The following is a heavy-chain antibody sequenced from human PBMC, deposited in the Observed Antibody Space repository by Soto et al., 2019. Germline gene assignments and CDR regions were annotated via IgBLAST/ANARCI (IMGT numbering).Heavy chain of an antibody. J-gene: IGHJ3*02. V-gene: IGHV3-23*01. CDR2: ISGSGGST. Sequence: ESGGGLVQSGGSLRLSCAASGFTFSTYAMSWVRQAPGKGLEWVSAISGSGGSTFYADSVKGRFTISRDNSINTLYLQMNSLRTEDTAVYYCAHPRGFGVFDAYDIWGQGTMVTVSS. CDR1: GFTFSTYA. CDR3: AHPRGFGVFDAYDI. D-gene: IGHD3-10*01.